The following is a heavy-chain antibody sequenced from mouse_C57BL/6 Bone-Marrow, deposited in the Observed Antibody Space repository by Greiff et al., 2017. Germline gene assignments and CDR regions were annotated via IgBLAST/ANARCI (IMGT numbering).Heavy chain of an antibody. V-gene: IGHV1-26*01. CDR2: INPNNGGT. J-gene: IGHJ2*01. D-gene: IGHD2-12*01. CDR3: ARLRRPTLYYFDY. Sequence: EVQLQQSGPELVKPGASVKISCKASGYTFTDYYMNWVKQSHGKSLEWIGDINPNNGGTSYNQKFKGKATLTVDKSSSTDYMELRSQTSENSAVYYSARLRRPTLYYFDYWGQGTTLTVSS. CDR1: GYTFTDYY.